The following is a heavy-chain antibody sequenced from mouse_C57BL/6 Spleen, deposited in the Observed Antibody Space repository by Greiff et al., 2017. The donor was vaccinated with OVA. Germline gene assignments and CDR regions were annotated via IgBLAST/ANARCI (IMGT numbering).Heavy chain of an antibody. CDR1: GYAFSSSW. D-gene: IGHD1-1*01. Sequence: VQLQQSGPELVKPGASVKISCKASGYAFSSSWMNWVKQRPGKGLEWIGRIYPGDGDTNYNGKFKGKATLTADKSSSTAYMQLSSLTSEDSAVYFCAREEPTTVVATNFDYWGQGTTLTVSS. CDR2: IYPGDGDT. CDR3: AREEPTTVVATNFDY. V-gene: IGHV1-82*01. J-gene: IGHJ2*01.